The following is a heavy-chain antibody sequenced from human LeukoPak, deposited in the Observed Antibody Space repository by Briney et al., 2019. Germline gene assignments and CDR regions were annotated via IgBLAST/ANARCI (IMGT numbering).Heavy chain of an antibody. Sequence: GESLKISCKGSGYIFTSYWIGWVRQMPGKGLEWMGIIYPGDSDTRYSPSFQGQVTISADKSISTAYLQWSSLKASDTAMYYCARHPIPKKYCSGGSCYDNYFDYWGQGTLVTVSS. D-gene: IGHD2-15*01. CDR3: ARHPIPKKYCSGGSCYDNYFDY. CDR1: GYIFTSYW. V-gene: IGHV5-51*01. CDR2: IYPGDSDT. J-gene: IGHJ4*02.